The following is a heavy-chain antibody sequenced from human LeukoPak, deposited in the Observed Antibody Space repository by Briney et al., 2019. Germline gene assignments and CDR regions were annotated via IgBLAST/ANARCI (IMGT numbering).Heavy chain of an antibody. CDR1: GFTFSDFA. V-gene: IGHV3-23*01. CDR2: ISGSGGRT. Sequence: GGSLRLSCAASGFTFSDFAMSWVRQAPGKWLEWVSAISGSGGRTYYADSVKGRLTISRDNSKNTLYLQMNSLRAEDTAVYYCAKSYTFRFDPWGQGTLVTVSS. D-gene: IGHD2/OR15-2a*01. CDR3: AKSYTFRFDP. J-gene: IGHJ5*02.